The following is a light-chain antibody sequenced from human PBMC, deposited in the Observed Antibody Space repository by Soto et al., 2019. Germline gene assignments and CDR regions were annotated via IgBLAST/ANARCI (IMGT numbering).Light chain of an antibody. CDR3: QQYNSYSWT. CDR1: QSISSW. Sequence: QMTQSPSTLSASVGDRVTITCRASQSISSWLAWYQQKPGKAPKLLIYDASSLESGVPSRFSGSGSGTEFTLTISSLQPDDFATYYCQQYNSYSWTFGQGTKVEIK. CDR2: DAS. V-gene: IGKV1-5*01. J-gene: IGKJ1*01.